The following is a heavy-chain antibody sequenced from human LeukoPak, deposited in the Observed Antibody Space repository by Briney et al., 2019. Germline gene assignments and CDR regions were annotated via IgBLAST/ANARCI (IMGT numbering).Heavy chain of an antibody. J-gene: IGHJ4*02. CDR3: ARARIDFGVVMYFDY. D-gene: IGHD3-3*01. CDR1: GGSISSGSYY. V-gene: IGHV4-61*02. CDR2: IYTSGST. Sequence: SETLSLTCTVSGGSISSGSYYWSWIRQPAGKGLEWIGRIYTSGSTNYNPSLKSRVTISVDTSKNQFSLKLSSVTAADTAVYYCARARIDFGVVMYFDYWGQGTLVTVSS.